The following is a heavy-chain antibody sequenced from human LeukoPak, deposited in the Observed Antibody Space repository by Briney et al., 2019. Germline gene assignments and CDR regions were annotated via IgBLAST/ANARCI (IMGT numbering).Heavy chain of an antibody. V-gene: IGHV3-74*01. Sequence: GGSLRLSCAASGFTFSSYWMHWVRQAPGKGLVWVSRINSDGSSTSYADSVKGRFTISRDNAKNTVYLQMNSLRAEDTAVYYCARSLGSSGYQDYWGQGTLVTISS. J-gene: IGHJ4*02. CDR1: GFTFSSYW. CDR2: INSDGSST. D-gene: IGHD3-22*01. CDR3: ARSLGSSGYQDY.